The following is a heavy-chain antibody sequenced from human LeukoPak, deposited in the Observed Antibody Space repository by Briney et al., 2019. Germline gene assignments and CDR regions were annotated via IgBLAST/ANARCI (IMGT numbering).Heavy chain of an antibody. J-gene: IGHJ4*02. D-gene: IGHD6-19*01. Sequence: ASVKVSCKASGYSSTNYGISWVRQAPGQGLEWMGWIHIYRGNTNYAQKFQGRVTMTTDTSTSTVYMEVRGLRSDDTAMYYCARVGSSGWWGWSSEIFDYWGQGTLVTVSS. CDR1: GYSSTNYG. CDR3: ARVGSSGWWGWSSEIFDY. CDR2: IHIYRGNT. V-gene: IGHV1-18*01.